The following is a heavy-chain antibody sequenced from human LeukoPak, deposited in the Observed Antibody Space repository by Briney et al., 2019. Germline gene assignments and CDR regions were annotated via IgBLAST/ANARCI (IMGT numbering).Heavy chain of an antibody. Sequence: SETLSLTCVVDGRSFSGYYWSWIRPPPRNGLEWIGKINHRGSTNFNPSLKSRVTISVDTSKNQFSLKLSSETAADTAVYHCARGEGSSGWPEAGGVDYWGQGTLVTVSS. D-gene: IGHD6-19*01. CDR3: ARGEGSSGWPEAGGVDY. CDR1: GRSFSGYY. V-gene: IGHV4-34*01. J-gene: IGHJ4*02. CDR2: INHRGST.